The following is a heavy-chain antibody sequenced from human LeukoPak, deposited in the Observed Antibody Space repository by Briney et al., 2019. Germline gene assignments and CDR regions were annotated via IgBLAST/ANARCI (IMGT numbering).Heavy chain of an antibody. J-gene: IGHJ4*02. Sequence: ASVKVSCKASGYTFTGYYMHWVRQAPGQGLEWMGWINPNSGGTNYAQKFQGRVTMTRDTSISTAYMELSRLRPDDTAVYYCARGTIFGVVSPDYWGQGTLVTVSS. V-gene: IGHV1-2*02. CDR3: ARGTIFGVVSPDY. D-gene: IGHD3-3*01. CDR2: INPNSGGT. CDR1: GYTFTGYY.